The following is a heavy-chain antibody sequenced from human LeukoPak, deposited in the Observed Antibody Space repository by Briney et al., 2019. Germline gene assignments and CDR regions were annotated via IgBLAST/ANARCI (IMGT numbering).Heavy chain of an antibody. V-gene: IGHV1-58*02. J-gene: IGHJ4*02. CDR2: IVVGSGNT. Sequence: GASVKVSCKASGFTFTSSAMQWVRQARGQRLEWIGWIVVGSGNTNYAQKFQERVTITRDMSTSTAYMELSSLRSEDTAVYYCAAAEIVGARGRNFDYWGQGALVTVSS. CDR3: AAAEIVGARGRNFDY. D-gene: IGHD1-26*01. CDR1: GFTFTSSA.